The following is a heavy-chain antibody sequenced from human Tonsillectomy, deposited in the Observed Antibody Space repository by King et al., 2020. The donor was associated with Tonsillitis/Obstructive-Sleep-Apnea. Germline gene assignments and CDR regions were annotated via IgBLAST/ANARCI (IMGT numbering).Heavy chain of an antibody. V-gene: IGHV4-34*01. D-gene: IGHD3-10*01. CDR2: INQSGST. CDR3: ARGPGRLYHYYYMDV. Sequence: VQLQQWGAGVLKPSETLSLTCAVVGGSFSGYYWSWIRQPPGKGLGWIGEINQSGSTNYNPSLKSRVTISVDTSKNQFSLRRSSVTAADTAVFYWARGPGRLYHYYYMDVWGKGTTVTVSS. CDR1: GGSFSGYY. J-gene: IGHJ6*03.